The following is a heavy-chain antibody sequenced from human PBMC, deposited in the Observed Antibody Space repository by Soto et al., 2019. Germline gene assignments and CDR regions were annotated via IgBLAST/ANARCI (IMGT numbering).Heavy chain of an antibody. CDR1: GFTFSTYA. D-gene: IGHD6-19*01. J-gene: IGHJ3*02. Sequence: EVQLLESGGGLVQPGGSLRLSCAASGFTFSTYAMSWVRQAPGKGLEWVATIRGSGGNTHYADSVKGRFTTSRDNSENKVYRQMNSLRAEDTAVYYCARVKAQILSSGWYGGDDIWGHGTMVTVSS. CDR3: ARVKAQILSSGWYGGDDI. V-gene: IGHV3-23*01. CDR2: IRGSGGNT.